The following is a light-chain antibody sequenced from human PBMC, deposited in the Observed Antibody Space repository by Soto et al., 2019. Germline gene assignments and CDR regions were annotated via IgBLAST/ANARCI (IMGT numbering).Light chain of an antibody. CDR2: KVS. CDR3: VQLTLFPWT. CDR1: QSLVHRDRNTY. J-gene: IGKJ1*01. V-gene: IGKV2-24*01. Sequence: EIVMTQTPLSAPVTLGQSASISCRSSQSLVHRDRNTYLSWFHQRPGHPPRLLVYKVSNRFSGVHGRFSGSGSGTYFTLGIGRVEADDVWVYCCVQLTLFPWTFGQGTKM.